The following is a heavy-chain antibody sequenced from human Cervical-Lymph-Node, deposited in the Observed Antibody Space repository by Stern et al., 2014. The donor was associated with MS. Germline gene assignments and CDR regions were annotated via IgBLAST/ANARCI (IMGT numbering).Heavy chain of an antibody. V-gene: IGHV5-51*01. D-gene: IGHD3-10*01. CDR1: GYTFTSYW. Sequence: EVQLAESGPEVKRPGASLKISCQASGYTFTSYWIGWVRQMPGKGLEWSAIIFPGVSNTRYSPSFQGQFTISADKSISTAYLQWSSLKASDAAMYYGSASAPTHY. J-gene: IGHJ6*01. CDR3: SASAPTHY. CDR2: IFPGVSNT.